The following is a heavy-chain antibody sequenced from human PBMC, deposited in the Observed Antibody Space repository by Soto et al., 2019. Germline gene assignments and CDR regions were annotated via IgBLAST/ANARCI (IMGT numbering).Heavy chain of an antibody. CDR3: AIEARCSNHFDH. D-gene: IGHD6-13*01. Sequence: ASVKVSCKVSGYTLTVLSIHWVRQAPGEGLEWMGGFDLENGETIYAQRFQGRVTMTEESSADTPYMELSSLRSEDTAVYYCAIEARCSNHFDHWGQVTMLTAS. CDR1: GYTLTVLS. J-gene: IGHJ4*02. V-gene: IGHV1-24*01. CDR2: FDLENGET.